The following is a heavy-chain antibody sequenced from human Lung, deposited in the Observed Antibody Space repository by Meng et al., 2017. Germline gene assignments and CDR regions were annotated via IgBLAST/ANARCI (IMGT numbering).Heavy chain of an antibody. D-gene: IGHD4-11*01. CDR2: INHSGST. CDR3: ARGPTTMAHDFDY. V-gene: IGHV4-34*01. CDR1: GGSCSDYY. J-gene: IGHJ4*02. Sequence: QHQLAGAGLFQPSLSLALTCVVSGGSCSDYYWSWIRQPPGKGLEWIGEINHSGSTNYNPSLESRATISVDTSQNNLSLKLSSVTAADSAVYYCARGPTTMAHDFDYWGQGTLVTVSS.